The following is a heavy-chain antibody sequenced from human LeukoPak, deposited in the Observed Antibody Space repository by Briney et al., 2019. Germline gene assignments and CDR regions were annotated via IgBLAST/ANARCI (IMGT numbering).Heavy chain of an antibody. CDR1: GGSMNPYY. CDR3: ARVITMVRGVIKNFDY. D-gene: IGHD3-10*01. V-gene: IGHV4-59*08. J-gene: IGHJ4*02. Sequence: PSETLSLTCSVSGGSMNPYYWNWIRQPPGKGLEWIGYQYYSGATDYNPSLKSRVTISVDTSTNQFSLKLNSVTAADTAVYYCARVITMVRGVIKNFDYWGQGTLVTVSS. CDR2: QYYSGAT.